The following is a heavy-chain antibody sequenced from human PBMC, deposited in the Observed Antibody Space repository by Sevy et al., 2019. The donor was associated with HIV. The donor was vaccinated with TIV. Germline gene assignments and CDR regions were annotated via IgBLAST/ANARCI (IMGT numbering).Heavy chain of an antibody. CDR3: AGGGGIQLSRVWVY. CDR2: MSYDGSNK. Sequence: GGSLRLSCAASGFTFSSYAMHWVRQAPGKVLEWVAVMSYDGSNKYYADSVKGRFTISRDNSKNTLYLQMTSLRAEDTAVYYCAGGGGIQLSRVWVYWGQGTLVTVSS. D-gene: IGHD5-18*01. V-gene: IGHV3-30-3*01. CDR1: GFTFSSYA. J-gene: IGHJ4*02.